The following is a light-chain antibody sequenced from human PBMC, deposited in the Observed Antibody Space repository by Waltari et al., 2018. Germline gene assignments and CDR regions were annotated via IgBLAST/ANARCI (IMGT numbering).Light chain of an antibody. CDR1: QSVSSN. V-gene: IGKV3-15*01. CDR3: QQYNNWPWT. J-gene: IGKJ1*01. CDR2: SAS. Sequence: EIVMTQSPATLSVSLGERATISCRASQSVSSNYLACYQQTPNEAPRLLISSASTMATGVPARFSGSGSGTEFTLTISSLQSEDFAIYYCQQYNNWPWTFGQGTKVEI.